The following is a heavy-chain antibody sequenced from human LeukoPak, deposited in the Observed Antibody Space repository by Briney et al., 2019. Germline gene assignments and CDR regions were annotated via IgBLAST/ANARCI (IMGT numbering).Heavy chain of an antibody. CDR2: IGAGGSNK. CDR3: AKGISTVVVVAAFDY. J-gene: IGHJ4*02. D-gene: IGHD2-15*01. CDR1: GFTFTTYG. V-gene: IGHV3-23*01. Sequence: PGGSLRLSCAASGFTFTTYGMTWVRQAPGKGLEWVSAIGAGGSNKYYADSVKGRFTISRDNSKNTLYLQMNSLRAEDTAVYYCAKGISTVVVVAAFDYWGQGTLVTVSS.